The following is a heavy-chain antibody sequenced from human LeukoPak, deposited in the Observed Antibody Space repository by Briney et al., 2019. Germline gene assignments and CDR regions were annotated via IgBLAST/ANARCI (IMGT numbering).Heavy chain of an antibody. CDR1: AFTLSSYW. CDR2: IKQDGSEK. D-gene: IGHD1-14*01. Sequence: GGSMRLSCGASAFTLSSYWMRWVRQAPGKGLERVANIKQDGSEKYYVDSVKGRFTISRDNAKNPLYLQMNSLRAEDTAVYYCARVNLLGGQGTLVTVSS. J-gene: IGHJ4*02. V-gene: IGHV3-7*01. CDR3: ARVNLL.